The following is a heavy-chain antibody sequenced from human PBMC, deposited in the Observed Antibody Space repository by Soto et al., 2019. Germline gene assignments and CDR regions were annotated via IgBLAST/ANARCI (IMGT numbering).Heavy chain of an antibody. Sequence: PSETLSLTCTVSGGSISSYYWSWIRQPPGKGLEWIGYIYFSGSTNYNPSLKSRVTISVDTSKNQFSLKLSSVTAADTAVYYCARDGYYYDSSGYQSVYYFDYWGQGTRVTVHS. J-gene: IGHJ4*02. V-gene: IGHV4-59*01. D-gene: IGHD3-22*01. CDR1: GGSISSYY. CDR2: IYFSGST. CDR3: ARDGYYYDSSGYQSVYYFDY.